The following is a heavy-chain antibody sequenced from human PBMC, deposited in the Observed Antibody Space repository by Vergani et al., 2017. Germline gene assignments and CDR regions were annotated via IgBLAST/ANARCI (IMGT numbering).Heavy chain of an antibody. D-gene: IGHD2/OR15-2a*01. Sequence: QMHLQESGPGLVKPSETLSLSCTVSGGSFSSDYWSWIRQPAGERLEWIGRVSATGSAVYNPSLSSRVTLSVDTSKNQVSLRLRSVTAADTAIYFCARDRIVDPAFDLWGQGTQVTVSS. J-gene: IGHJ3*01. CDR2: VSATGSA. CDR1: GGSFSSDY. V-gene: IGHV4-4*07. CDR3: ARDRIVDPAFDL.